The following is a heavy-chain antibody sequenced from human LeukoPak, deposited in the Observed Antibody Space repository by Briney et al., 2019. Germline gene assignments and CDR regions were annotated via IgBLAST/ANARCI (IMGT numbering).Heavy chain of an antibody. Sequence: GGSLRLSCVASGFTFSSYSMNWVRQAPGKGLEWVSTISSSRSYIYYADSVKGRFTISRDNAKNSLYLQMNSLRAEDTAVYYCARDDCSGDSCGHFDLWGRGTLVTVSS. CDR3: ARDDCSGDSCGHFDL. CDR1: GFTFSSYS. D-gene: IGHD2-15*01. CDR2: ISSSRSYI. V-gene: IGHV3-21*01. J-gene: IGHJ2*01.